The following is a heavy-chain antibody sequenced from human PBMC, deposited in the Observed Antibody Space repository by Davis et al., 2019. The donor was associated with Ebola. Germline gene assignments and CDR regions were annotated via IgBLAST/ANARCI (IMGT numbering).Heavy chain of an antibody. Sequence: GSLRLSCAASGFTFSDYYMSWIRQAPGKGLEWVSYMSSSGSTIYYADSVKGRFTISRDNAKNSLYLQMNSLRAEDTAVYYCARDLRWIAAAGNYFDYWGQGTLVTVSS. D-gene: IGHD6-13*01. CDR3: ARDLRWIAAAGNYFDY. CDR1: GFTFSDYY. CDR2: MSSSGSTI. V-gene: IGHV3-11*01. J-gene: IGHJ4*02.